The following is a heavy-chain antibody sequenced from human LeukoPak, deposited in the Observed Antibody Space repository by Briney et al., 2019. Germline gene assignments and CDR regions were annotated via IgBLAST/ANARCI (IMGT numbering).Heavy chain of an antibody. D-gene: IGHD3-10*01. CDR2: FDPEDGET. CDR1: GYTLTELS. CDR3: ATDITTGRNWFDP. J-gene: IGHJ5*02. Sequence: GASVKVSCKVSGYTLTELSMHWERQAPGKGLEWMGGFDPEDGETIYPQKFQGRVTMTEDTSTDTAYMELSSLRSEDTAEYYCATDITTGRNWFDPWGQGTLVTASS. V-gene: IGHV1-24*01.